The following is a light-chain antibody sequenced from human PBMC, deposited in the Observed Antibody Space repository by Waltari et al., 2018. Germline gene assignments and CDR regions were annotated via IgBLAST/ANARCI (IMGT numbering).Light chain of an antibody. J-gene: IGKJ1*01. CDR2: GAS. CDR3: QHYGSSATT. CDR1: QSVSSSY. V-gene: IGKV3-20*01. Sequence: EMELTQSPGTLSLSPGERATLSCRASQSVSSSYLAWYQQKPGQAPSRLIYGASSRATGIPDRFSGSGSGTDFSLTISRLEPEDFAVYYCQHYGSSATTFGQGTKVEIK.